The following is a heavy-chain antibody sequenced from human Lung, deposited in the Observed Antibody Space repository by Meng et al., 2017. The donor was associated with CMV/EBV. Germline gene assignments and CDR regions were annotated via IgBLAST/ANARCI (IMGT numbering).Heavy chain of an antibody. CDR2: INPNSGGT. V-gene: IGHV1-2*02. J-gene: IGHJ6*02. D-gene: IGHD3-3*01. CDR1: GYTFTGYY. CDR3: AGGLYDFWSGYYYYGMDV. Sequence: SXXVSXKASGYTFTGYYMHWVRQAPGQGLEWMGWINPNSGGTNYAQKFQGRVTMTRDTSISTAYMELSRLRSDDTAVYYCAGGLYDFWSGYYYYGMDVWGQGTXVTVSS.